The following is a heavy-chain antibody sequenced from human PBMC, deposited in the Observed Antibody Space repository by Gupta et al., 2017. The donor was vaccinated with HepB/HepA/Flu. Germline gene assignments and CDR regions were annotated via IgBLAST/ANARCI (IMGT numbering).Heavy chain of an antibody. D-gene: IGHD6-6*01. V-gene: IGHV3-48*03. Sequence: EVQLVESGGGLVQPGGSLRLSCAASGFTFSSYEMNWVRQAPGKGLEWVSYISSSGSTIYYADSVKGRFTISRDNAKNSLYLQMNSLRAEDTAVYYCARDYRQQLVRDSYYYYGMDVWGQGTTVTVSS. J-gene: IGHJ6*02. CDR3: ARDYRQQLVRDSYYYYGMDV. CDR2: ISSSGSTI. CDR1: GFTFSSYE.